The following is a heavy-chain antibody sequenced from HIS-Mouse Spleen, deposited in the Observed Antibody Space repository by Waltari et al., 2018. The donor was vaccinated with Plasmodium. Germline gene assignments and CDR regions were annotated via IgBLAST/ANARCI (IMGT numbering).Heavy chain of an antibody. J-gene: IGHJ4*02. CDR2: ISYDGSNK. CDR3: ALSGH. Sequence: QVQLVESGGGVVQPGRSLRLSCAASGFTFSGYAMHWVRQAPGKWLEWVAVISYDGSNKYYADSGKGRFTISRDNAKNTLYLQMNSLRAEDTAVYYCALSGHWGQGTLVTVSS. D-gene: IGHD3-10*01. CDR1: GFTFSGYA. V-gene: IGHV3-30*04.